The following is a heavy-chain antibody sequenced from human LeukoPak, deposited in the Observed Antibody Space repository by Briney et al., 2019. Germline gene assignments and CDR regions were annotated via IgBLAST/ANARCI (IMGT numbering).Heavy chain of an antibody. D-gene: IGHD1-7*01. J-gene: IGHJ5*02. CDR1: GYTFTGYC. CDR2: INPNSGGT. CDR3: ARDRKTGTTSWFDP. Sequence: ASMKVSCKASGYTFTGYCMHWVRQAPGQGLEWMGWINPNSGGTNYAQKFQGRVTMTRDTSISTAYMELSRLRSDDTAVYYCARDRKTGTTSWFDPWGQGTLVTVSS. V-gene: IGHV1-2*02.